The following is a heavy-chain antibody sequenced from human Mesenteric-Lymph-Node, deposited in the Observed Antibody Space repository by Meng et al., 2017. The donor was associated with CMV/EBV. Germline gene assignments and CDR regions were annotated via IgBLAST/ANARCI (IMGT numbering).Heavy chain of an antibody. Sequence: ASGFTFSSYGMHWVRQAPGKGLEWVTFIRYDGSDKYYADSVKGRFTISRDNSKNTLYVQMNSLRPEDTAVYYCAKDISGTLGWLDPWGQGTLVTVSS. V-gene: IGHV3-30*02. J-gene: IGHJ5*02. CDR2: IRYDGSDK. D-gene: IGHD1-26*01. CDR3: AKDISGTLGWLDP. CDR1: GFTFSSYG.